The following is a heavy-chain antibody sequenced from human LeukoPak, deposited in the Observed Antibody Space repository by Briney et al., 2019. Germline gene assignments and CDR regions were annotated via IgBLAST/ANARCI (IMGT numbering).Heavy chain of an antibody. CDR2: IYPGDSDT. CDR3: ARQRGYSYDGYGMDV. D-gene: IGHD5-18*01. CDR1: GYSFTNYW. Sequence: GESLKISCKASGYSFTNYWIGWVRQMPGKGLEWMGIIYPGDSDTSYSPSFQGQVTISADKSISTAYLQWSSLKASDTAMYYCARQRGYSYDGYGMDVWGQGTTVTVSS. J-gene: IGHJ6*02. V-gene: IGHV5-51*01.